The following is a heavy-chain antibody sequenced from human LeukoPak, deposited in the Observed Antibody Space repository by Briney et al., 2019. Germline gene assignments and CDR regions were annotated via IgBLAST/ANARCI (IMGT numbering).Heavy chain of an antibody. V-gene: IGHV3-23*01. CDR2: FSGSGDST. Sequence: GGSLRLSCAASGFTFCNYAMTWVRQAPGKGLEWVSTFSGSGDSTYYADSVKGRFTISRDNSKNTLYLQMNSLRAEDTAVYYCAKEGFLEWFLFDYWGQGTLVTVSS. CDR1: GFTFCNYA. CDR3: AKEGFLEWFLFDY. D-gene: IGHD3-3*01. J-gene: IGHJ4*02.